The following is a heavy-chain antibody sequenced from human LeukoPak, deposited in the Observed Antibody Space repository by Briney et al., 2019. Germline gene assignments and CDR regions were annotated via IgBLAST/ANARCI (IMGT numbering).Heavy chain of an antibody. CDR2: INHSGST. J-gene: IGHJ5*02. Sequence: SGTLSLTCAVYGGSFSGYYWSWIRQPPGKGLEWIGEINHSGSTNYNPSLKSRVTISVDTSKNQFSLKLSSVTAADTAVYYCARPRNSSSVWFDPWGQGTLVTVSS. D-gene: IGHD6-6*01. CDR1: GGSFSGYY. V-gene: IGHV4-34*01. CDR3: ARPRNSSSVWFDP.